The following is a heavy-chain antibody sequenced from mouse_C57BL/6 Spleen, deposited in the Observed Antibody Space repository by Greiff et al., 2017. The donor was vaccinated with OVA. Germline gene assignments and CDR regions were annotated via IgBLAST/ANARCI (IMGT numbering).Heavy chain of an antibody. CDR1: GYAFSSSW. CDR3: ARKSGNDYYGSSPLAMDY. D-gene: IGHD1-1*01. CDR2: IYPGDGDT. Sequence: QVQLKESGPELVKPGASVKISCKASGYAFSSSWMNWVKQRPGKGLEWIGRIYPGDGDTNYNGKFKGKATLTADKSSSTAYMQLSSLTSEDSAVYFCARKSGNDYYGSSPLAMDYWGQGTSVTVSS. J-gene: IGHJ4*01. V-gene: IGHV1-82*01.